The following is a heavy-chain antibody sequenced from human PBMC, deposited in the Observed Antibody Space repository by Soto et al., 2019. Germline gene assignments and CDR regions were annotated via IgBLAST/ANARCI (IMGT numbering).Heavy chain of an antibody. Sequence: GASVKVSCKASGYTFAGYSIHWVRQAPGQGLEWMGWIKPNSGGTNFAQKFQGRVTLTGDTSISTAYMEMSGLRSDDTALYYCARCFYGSEYYAMDVWGQGTTVTVSS. CDR1: GYTFAGYS. V-gene: IGHV1-2*02. CDR2: IKPNSGGT. CDR3: ARCFYGSEYYAMDV. D-gene: IGHD3-10*01. J-gene: IGHJ6*02.